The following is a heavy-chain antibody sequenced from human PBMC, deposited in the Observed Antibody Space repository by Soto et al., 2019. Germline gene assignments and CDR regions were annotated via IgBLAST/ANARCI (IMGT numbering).Heavy chain of an antibody. J-gene: IGHJ6*02. CDR1: GGSISSYY. Sequence: SETLSLTCTVSGGSISSYYWSWIRQPAGKGLEWIGRIYTSGSTNYSPSLKSRVTMSVDTSKNQFSLKLSSVTAADTAVYYCARGYYDSSGYYYYYYGMDVWGQGTTVTVSS. D-gene: IGHD3-22*01. CDR3: ARGYYDSSGYYYYYYGMDV. V-gene: IGHV4-4*07. CDR2: IYTSGST.